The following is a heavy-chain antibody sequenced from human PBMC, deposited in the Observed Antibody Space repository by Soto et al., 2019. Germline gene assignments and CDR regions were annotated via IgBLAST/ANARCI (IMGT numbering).Heavy chain of an antibody. J-gene: IGHJ3*02. CDR3: ARSPGVFGTVTLAFDI. V-gene: IGHV4-61*01. Sequence: SETLSLTCTVSGGSVSSGSYYWSWIRQPPGKGLGWIGYIYYSGSTNYNPSLKSRVTISVDTSKNQFSLKLSSVTAADTAVYYCARSPGVFGTVTLAFDIWGQGTMVTVSS. D-gene: IGHD4-17*01. CDR2: IYYSGST. CDR1: GGSVSSGSYY.